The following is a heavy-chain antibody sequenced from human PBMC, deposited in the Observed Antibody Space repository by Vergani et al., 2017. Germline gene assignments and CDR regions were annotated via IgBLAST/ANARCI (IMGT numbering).Heavy chain of an antibody. J-gene: IGHJ6*02. V-gene: IGHV3-23*01. CDR3: ANAIGRPSSSSVRTQYYYYGMDV. CDR1: GFTFTNYA. D-gene: IGHD6-6*01. CDR2: ISGSGGST. Sequence: EVQLLESGGGLVQPGGSLRLSCAASGFTFTNYAMTWIRQAPGKGLEWVTSISGSGGSTYYADSVKGRFTISRDNSRNTLYLQMNSLRAEDTAVYYCANAIGRPSSSSVRTQYYYYGMDVWGQGTTVTVSS.